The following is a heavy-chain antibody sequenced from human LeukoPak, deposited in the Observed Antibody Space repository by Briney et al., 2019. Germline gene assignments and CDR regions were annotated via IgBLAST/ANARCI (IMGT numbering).Heavy chain of an antibody. CDR3: ARDRPNYHESNGHYYERDGDH. D-gene: IGHD3-22*01. J-gene: IGHJ5*02. CDR1: GFTFNIYA. V-gene: IGHV3-23*01. Sequence: GGSLRLSCAASGFTFNIYAMSWVRLAPGKGLQWVASMCGSAGCTFYTDSVKGRFTIPRDNSNNTLYLEMNSLRAEDTAIYYCARDRPNYHESNGHYYERDGDHWGQGTLVTVSS. CDR2: MCGSAGCT.